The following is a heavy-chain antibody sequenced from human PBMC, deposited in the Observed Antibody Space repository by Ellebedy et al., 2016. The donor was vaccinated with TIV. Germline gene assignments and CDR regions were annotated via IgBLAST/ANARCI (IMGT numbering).Heavy chain of an antibody. D-gene: IGHD2-2*02. J-gene: IGHJ4*02. CDR1: GFTFSSYA. V-gene: IGHV3-23*01. CDR2: ISGSGGST. Sequence: GESLKIYXAASGFTFSSYAMSWVRQAPGKGLEWVSAISGSGGSTYYADSVKGRFTISRDNSKNTLYLQMNSLRAEDTAVYYCAKAQFIVVVPAAILGWEYYFDYWGQGTLVTVSS. CDR3: AKAQFIVVVPAAILGWEYYFDY.